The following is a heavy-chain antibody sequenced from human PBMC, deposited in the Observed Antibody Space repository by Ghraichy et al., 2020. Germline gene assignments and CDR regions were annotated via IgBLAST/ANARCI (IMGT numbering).Heavy chain of an antibody. CDR2: IYYSGST. D-gene: IGHD1-7*01. CDR1: GGSISSSSYY. V-gene: IGHV4-39*01. Sequence: SETLSLTCTVSGGSISSSSYYWGWIRQPPGKGLEWIGSIYYSGSTYYNPSPKSRVTISVDTSKNQFSLQLSSVTAADTAVYYSARADTGTTSVDAFDIWGQATMVTVSS. CDR3: ARADTGTTSVDAFDI. J-gene: IGHJ3*02.